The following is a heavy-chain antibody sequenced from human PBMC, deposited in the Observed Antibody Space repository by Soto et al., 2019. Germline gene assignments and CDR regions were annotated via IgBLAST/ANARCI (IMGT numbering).Heavy chain of an antibody. Sequence: SLRLSCAASGFTFSTYGMHWVRQAPGKGLEWVALISYDGSNKYYADSVKGRFTISRDNSKNTLYLQMNSLRAEDTAVYYCAKDKSHCSGGSCKYYFDHWGQGTLVTVSS. CDR1: GFTFSTYG. CDR3: AKDKSHCSGGSCKYYFDH. V-gene: IGHV3-30*18. CDR2: ISYDGSNK. J-gene: IGHJ4*02. D-gene: IGHD2-15*01.